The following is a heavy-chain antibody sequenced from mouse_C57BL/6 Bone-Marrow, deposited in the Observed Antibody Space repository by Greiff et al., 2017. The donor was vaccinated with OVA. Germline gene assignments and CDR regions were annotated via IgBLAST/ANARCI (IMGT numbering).Heavy chain of an antibody. CDR2: IYPGSGST. Sequence: QVQLQQPGAELVKPGASVKMSCKASGYTFTSYWITWVKQRPGQGLEWIGDIYPGSGSTNYNEKFKSKATLTVASSSSTAYMQLSSLTSEDSAVYYCARESFDGYYSNWYFDVWGTGTTVTVSS. CDR3: ARESFDGYYSNWYFDV. V-gene: IGHV1-55*01. J-gene: IGHJ1*03. D-gene: IGHD2-3*01. CDR1: GYTFTSYW.